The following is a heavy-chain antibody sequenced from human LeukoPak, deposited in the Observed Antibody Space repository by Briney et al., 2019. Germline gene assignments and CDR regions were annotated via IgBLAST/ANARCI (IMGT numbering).Heavy chain of an antibody. J-gene: IGHJ4*02. V-gene: IGHV4-39*07. Sequence: SETLSLTCTVSGGSISSSSYYWGWIRQPPGKGLEWIGSIYYSGSTYYNPSLKSRVTISVDTSKNQFSLKLSSVTAADTAVYYCAGYYDFWSGYLYYFDYWGQGTLVTVSS. CDR1: GGSISSSSYY. CDR3: AGYYDFWSGYLYYFDY. CDR2: IYYSGST. D-gene: IGHD3-3*01.